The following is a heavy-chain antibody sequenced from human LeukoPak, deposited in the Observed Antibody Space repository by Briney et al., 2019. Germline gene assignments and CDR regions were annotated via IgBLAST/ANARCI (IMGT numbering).Heavy chain of an antibody. CDR2: ISGSGGSI. D-gene: IGHD6-19*01. CDR1: GFIFSNYG. Sequence: GGTLRLSCEVSGFIFSNYGMSWVRQAPGKGLEWVSGISGSGGSIYNADSVKGRFTISRDNAKNSLYLQMNSLRAEDTAVYYCARGAVAGSFDYWGQGTLVTVSS. CDR3: ARGAVAGSFDY. J-gene: IGHJ4*02. V-gene: IGHV3-23*01.